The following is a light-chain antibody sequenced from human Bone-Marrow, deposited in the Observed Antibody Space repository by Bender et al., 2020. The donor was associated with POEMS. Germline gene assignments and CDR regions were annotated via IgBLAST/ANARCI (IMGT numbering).Light chain of an antibody. J-gene: IGLJ2*01. CDR2: SSH. CDR1: SSNIGAHA. V-gene: IGLV1-44*01. CDR3: SSYTSSNNVV. Sequence: QSVLTQPPSASGTPGKRVTISCSGGSSNIGAHAVNWYQHLPGTAPKLLIYSSHRRPSEVPDRFSGSRSGTSASLTISGLQAEDEADYYCSSYTSSNNVVFGGGTKVTVL.